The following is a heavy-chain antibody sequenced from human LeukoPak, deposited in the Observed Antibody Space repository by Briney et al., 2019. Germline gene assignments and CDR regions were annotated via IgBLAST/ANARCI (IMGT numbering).Heavy chain of an antibody. V-gene: IGHV3-48*04. J-gene: IGHJ4*02. D-gene: IGHD2-2*01. CDR2: ISSASGSI. Sequence: QPGGSLRLSCAASGFTFSSYSMNWVRQAPGKGLEWVSYISSASGSIYYADSVKGRFTISRDNAKNSLFLQMNSLRAEDTAVYYCASLPAYCSSTSCYYDYWGQGTLVTVSS. CDR1: GFTFSSYS. CDR3: ASLPAYCSSTSCYYDY.